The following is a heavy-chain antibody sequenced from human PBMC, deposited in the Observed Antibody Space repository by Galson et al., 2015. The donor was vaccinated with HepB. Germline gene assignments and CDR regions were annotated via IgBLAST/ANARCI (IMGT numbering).Heavy chain of an antibody. Sequence: SVKVSCKASGESFSSFAISWVRQAPGQGLEWMGGLIPISGSTNYAQMFQGRVTISAIESTTTVYMDMSSLRSEDTAVYYCARGPPRTRRYFDHWGQGTLVTVSS. V-gene: IGHV1-69*13. CDR2: LIPISGST. D-gene: IGHD3-16*02. CDR1: GESFSSFA. J-gene: IGHJ4*02. CDR3: ARGPPRTRRYFDH.